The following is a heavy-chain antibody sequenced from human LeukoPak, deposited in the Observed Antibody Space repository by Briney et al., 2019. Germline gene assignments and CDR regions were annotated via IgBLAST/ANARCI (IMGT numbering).Heavy chain of an antibody. CDR2: ISSSSSTI. CDR1: GGSISSSS. D-gene: IGHD3-16*01. V-gene: IGHV3-48*04. Sequence: PSETLSLTCTVSGGSISSSSYYWGWIRQPPGKGLEWVSYISSSSSTIYYADSVKGRFTISRDNAKNSLYLQMNSLRAEDTAVYYCEGGAFDIWGQGTMVTVPS. CDR3: EGGAFDI. J-gene: IGHJ3*02.